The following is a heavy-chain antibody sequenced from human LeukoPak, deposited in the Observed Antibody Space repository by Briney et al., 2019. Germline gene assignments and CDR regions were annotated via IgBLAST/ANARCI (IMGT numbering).Heavy chain of an antibody. CDR1: GVSISSGGYS. CDR2: IYHSGST. J-gene: IGHJ4*02. V-gene: IGHV4-30-2*01. Sequence: SETLSLTCAVSGVSISSGGYSWSWIRQPPGKGLEWIGYIYHSGSTYYNPSLKSRVTISVDRSKNQFSLKLSSVTAADTAVYYCARSSYGDYVDYWGQGTLVTVSS. CDR3: ARSSYGDYVDY. D-gene: IGHD4-17*01.